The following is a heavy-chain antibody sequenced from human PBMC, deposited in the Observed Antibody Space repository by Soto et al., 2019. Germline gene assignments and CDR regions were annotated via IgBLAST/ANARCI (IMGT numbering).Heavy chain of an antibody. V-gene: IGHV3-9*01. CDR3: ETVGGGGWHLDY. CDR1: GFTFDDYA. CDR2: ISWNSGSI. Sequence: PGGSLRLSCAASGFTFDDYAMHWVRQAPGKGLEWVSGISWNSGSIGYADSVKGRFTISRDNAKNSLYLQMNSLRAEDAALYYCETVGGGGWHLDYWGQGTLVTVSS. J-gene: IGHJ4*02. D-gene: IGHD2-15*01.